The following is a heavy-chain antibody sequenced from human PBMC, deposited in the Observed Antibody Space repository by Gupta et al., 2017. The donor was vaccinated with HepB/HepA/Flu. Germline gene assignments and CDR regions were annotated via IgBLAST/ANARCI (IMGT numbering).Heavy chain of an antibody. D-gene: IGHD5-18*01. J-gene: IGHJ4*02. Sequence: EVQLLESGGGLVQPGGSLRLSCAASGFTFSSYAMSGVRQAPGKGLEWVSAISGSGGSTYYADSVKGRFTISRDNSKNTLYLQMNSLRAEDTAVYYCAKGRAVDTAMDPFDYWGQGTLVTVSS. V-gene: IGHV3-23*01. CDR2: ISGSGGST. CDR1: GFTFSSYA. CDR3: AKGRAVDTAMDPFDY.